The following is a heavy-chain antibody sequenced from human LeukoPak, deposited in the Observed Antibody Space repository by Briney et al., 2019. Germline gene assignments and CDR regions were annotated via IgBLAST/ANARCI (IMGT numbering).Heavy chain of an antibody. D-gene: IGHD3-10*01. V-gene: IGHV4-34*01. CDR3: ARLKLWFGELLNY. CDR1: GGSFSGYY. CDR2: INHSGST. Sequence: KPSETLSLTCAVYGGSFSGYYWSWIRQPPGKGLEWIGEINHSGSTNYNPSLKSRVTISVDTSKNQFSLKLSSVTAADTAVYYCARLKLWFGELLNYWGQGTLVTVSS. J-gene: IGHJ4*02.